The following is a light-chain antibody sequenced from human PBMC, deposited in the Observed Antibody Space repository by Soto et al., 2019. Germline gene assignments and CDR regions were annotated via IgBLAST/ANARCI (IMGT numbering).Light chain of an antibody. V-gene: IGLV3-21*04. CDR3: QVWDSGSGHRV. CDR1: NIGSRS. CDR2: YDS. J-gene: IGLJ2*01. Sequence: SYELTQPPSVSVAPGRTARITCWGSNIGSRSVHWYQQKPGQAPLLVIYYDSDRPSGIPERLSGSNSGNTATLTINRVEAGDEADYYCQVWDSGSGHRVFGGGTKLTVL.